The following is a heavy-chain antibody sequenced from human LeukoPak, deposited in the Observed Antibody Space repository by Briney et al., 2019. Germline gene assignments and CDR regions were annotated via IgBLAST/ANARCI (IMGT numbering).Heavy chain of an antibody. CDR2: INPNSGGT. CDR3: ARDITMVRGPFGP. J-gene: IGHJ5*02. D-gene: IGHD3-10*01. CDR1: GYTFTGYH. V-gene: IGHV1-2*06. Sequence: GASVKVSCKASGYTFTGYHMHWVRQAPGQGLEGMGRINPNSGGTNYAQKFQGRVTMTRDTYISSAYMELSRLRSDDTAVYYCARDITMVRGPFGPWGQGTLVTVSS.